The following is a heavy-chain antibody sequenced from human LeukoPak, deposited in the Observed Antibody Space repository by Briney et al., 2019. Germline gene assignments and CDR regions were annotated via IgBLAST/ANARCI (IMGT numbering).Heavy chain of an antibody. CDR2: INTDGSST. V-gene: IGHV3-74*01. CDR1: GFTFSTYW. J-gene: IGHJ4*02. Sequence: GGSLRLSCAASGFTFSTYWMHWVRQAPGKGLVWVSRINTDGSSTTYADSVKGRFTISRDDAKNTLYLQMNSLRAEDTALYYCARDPREGFDHWGQGTPVTVSS. CDR3: ARDPREGFDH. D-gene: IGHD1-26*01.